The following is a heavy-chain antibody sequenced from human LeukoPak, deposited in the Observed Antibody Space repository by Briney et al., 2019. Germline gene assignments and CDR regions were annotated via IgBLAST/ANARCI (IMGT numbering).Heavy chain of an antibody. V-gene: IGHV4-59*01. CDR2: IYYSGST. D-gene: IGHD3-22*01. Sequence: PSETLSLTCTVSGGSISSYYWSWIRQPPGKGLEWIGYIYYSGSTNYNPSLKSRVTISVDTSKNQFSLKLSSVTAADTAVYYCARARDYYDSSGYIPDAFDIWGQGTMVTVPS. CDR1: GGSISSYY. CDR3: ARARDYYDSSGYIPDAFDI. J-gene: IGHJ3*02.